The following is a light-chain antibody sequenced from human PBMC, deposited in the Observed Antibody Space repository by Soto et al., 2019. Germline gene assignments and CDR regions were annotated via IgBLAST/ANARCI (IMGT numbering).Light chain of an antibody. CDR1: QSVSRN. V-gene: IGKV3-15*01. Sequence: EIVMTQSPATLSVSPGERATLSCRASQSVSRNLAWYQQRPGRAPGLLIYDASTRATDIPARFSGSGSGTEFTLTTSSLQSEDCAVYDCQQYNNWPLYTFGQGTKLEIK. J-gene: IGKJ2*01. CDR3: QQYNNWPLYT. CDR2: DAS.